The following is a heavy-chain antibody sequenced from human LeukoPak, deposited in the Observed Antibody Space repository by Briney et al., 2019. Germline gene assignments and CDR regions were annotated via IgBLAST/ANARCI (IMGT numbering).Heavy chain of an antibody. J-gene: IGHJ6*02. Sequence: ASVKVSCKASGYTFTGYYMHWVRQAPGQGLEWMGWINPNSGGTNYAQKFQGRVTMTRDTSISTAYMELSRLRSDDTAVYYCERDHVTAYGMDVWGQGTTVTVSS. V-gene: IGHV1-2*02. CDR1: GYTFTGYY. CDR2: INPNSGGT. D-gene: IGHD3-16*01. CDR3: ERDHVTAYGMDV.